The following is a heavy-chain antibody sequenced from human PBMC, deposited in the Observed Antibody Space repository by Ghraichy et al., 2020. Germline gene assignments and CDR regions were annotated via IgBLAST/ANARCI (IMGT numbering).Heavy chain of an antibody. Sequence: GGSLRLSCAASGFTFSSYAMSWVRQAPGKGLEWVSAISGSGGSTYYADSVKGRFTISRDNSKNTLYLQMNSLRAEDTAVYYCAKDRWTYYDFWSGYYFDYWGQGTLVTVSS. D-gene: IGHD3-3*01. CDR2: ISGSGGST. J-gene: IGHJ4*02. CDR3: AKDRWTYYDFWSGYYFDY. CDR1: GFTFSSYA. V-gene: IGHV3-23*01.